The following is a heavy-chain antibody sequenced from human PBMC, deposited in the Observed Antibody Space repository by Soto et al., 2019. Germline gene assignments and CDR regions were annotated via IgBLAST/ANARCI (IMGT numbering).Heavy chain of an antibody. D-gene: IGHD1-26*01. CDR2: INGDGTIT. CDR1: GFTFSSYW. Sequence: EVQLVESGGDLVQPGGSLRLSCAASGFTFSSYWMHWVRQAPGKGLMWVSRINGDGTITDYADSVKGRFTISRDNAKNTLQLQMNSLRAEDTAVYFCAREGMPDCPTVTCLRPEDFWGQGTLVTVSS. J-gene: IGHJ4*02. CDR3: AREGMPDCPTVTCLRPEDF. V-gene: IGHV3-74*01.